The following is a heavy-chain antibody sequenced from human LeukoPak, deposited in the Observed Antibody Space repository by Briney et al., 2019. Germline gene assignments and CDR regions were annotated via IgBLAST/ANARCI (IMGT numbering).Heavy chain of an antibody. J-gene: IGHJ4*02. V-gene: IGHV3-9*01. CDR2: ISWNSGSI. D-gene: IGHD2-15*01. CDR3: AKDIDRLRLALLDY. Sequence: GRSLRLSCAASGFTFDDYAMHWVRQAPGKGLEGVSGISWNSGSIGYADSVKCRFTISRDNAKNSLYLQMNSLRAEDTALYYCAKDIDRLRLALLDYWGQGTLVTVSS. CDR1: GFTFDDYA.